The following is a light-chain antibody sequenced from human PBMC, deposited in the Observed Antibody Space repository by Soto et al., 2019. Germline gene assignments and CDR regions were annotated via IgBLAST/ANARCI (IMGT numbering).Light chain of an antibody. Sequence: DIQMTQSPSSLFASVGDSVTITCRASQTITTYLNWYRQKPGKAPKLLIYAASSLQSGVPSRFSGSGSETAVTLTISSLQPEDFATYFCQQIYSAPLTFGGGNKVEIK. J-gene: IGKJ4*01. CDR1: QTITTY. CDR3: QQIYSAPLT. CDR2: AAS. V-gene: IGKV1-39*01.